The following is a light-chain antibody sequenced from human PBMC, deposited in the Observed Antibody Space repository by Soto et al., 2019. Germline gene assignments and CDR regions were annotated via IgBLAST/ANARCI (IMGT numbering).Light chain of an antibody. CDR3: AAWDDSLNGRV. Sequence: QSVLTQPPSASGTPGQRVTISCAGSSSNIGSNTVNWYQQLPRTAPKLLIYSNNQRPSAVPDRFSASTSGTSASLPISGLQSEDEADYYCAAWDDSLNGRVFGTGTKVTVL. J-gene: IGLJ1*01. V-gene: IGLV1-44*01. CDR1: SSNIGSNT. CDR2: SNN.